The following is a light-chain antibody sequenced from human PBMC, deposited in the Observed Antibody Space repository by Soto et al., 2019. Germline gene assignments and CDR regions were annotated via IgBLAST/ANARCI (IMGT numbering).Light chain of an antibody. CDR1: QSVSSSY. V-gene: IGKV3-20*01. CDR3: HQYGISRT. CDR2: GAS. J-gene: IGKJ1*01. Sequence: EIVLTQSPGTLSLSPGERATLSCRASQSVSSSYLAWYQQKPDQAPRLLIYGASSRATGIPDRFSGSGSGTDFTLTISRLEPEDFAVYYCHQYGISRTFGQGTKVDIK.